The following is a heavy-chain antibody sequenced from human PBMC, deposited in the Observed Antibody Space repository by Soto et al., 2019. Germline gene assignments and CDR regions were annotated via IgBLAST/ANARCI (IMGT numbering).Heavy chain of an antibody. D-gene: IGHD3-16*01. CDR1: GGSISSGGYY. J-gene: IGHJ4*02. CDR2: IYYSGST. Sequence: SETLSLTCTVSGGSISSGGYYWSWIRQHPGKGLEWIGYIYYSGSTYYNPSLKSRVTISVDTSKNQFSLKLSSVTAADTAVYYCARETIRNDYVRGSYGGGFYFDYWGQGTLVTVSS. CDR3: ARETIRNDYVRGSYGGGFYFDY. V-gene: IGHV4-31*03.